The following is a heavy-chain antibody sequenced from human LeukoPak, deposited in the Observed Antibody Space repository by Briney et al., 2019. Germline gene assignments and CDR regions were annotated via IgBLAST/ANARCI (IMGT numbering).Heavy chain of an antibody. CDR3: ASGSGSYRTPYYYMDA. CDR2: IYSGGST. V-gene: IGHV3-53*01. Sequence: GGSLRLSCAASGFTVSSNYMSCVRQAPGKGLEWVSVIYSGGSTYYADSVKGGFTISRDNSKNTLYLQMNSLRAEDTAVYYCASGSGSYRTPYYYMDAWGTGTTVTVSS. J-gene: IGHJ6*03. D-gene: IGHD3-10*01. CDR1: GFTVSSNY.